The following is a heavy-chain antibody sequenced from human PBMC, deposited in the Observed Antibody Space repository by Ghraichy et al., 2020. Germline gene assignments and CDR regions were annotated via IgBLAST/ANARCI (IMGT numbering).Heavy chain of an antibody. V-gene: IGHV3-69-1*02. CDR2: IRGSDTI. J-gene: IGHJ6*02. CDR3: ARGEGRGYSYRYIPYYFYGLDV. CDR1: GFSITPYS. Sequence: GGSLRLSCVGSGFSITPYSMNWVRQAPGKGLEWISYIRGSDTIYYADSVKGRFTIFRDKAKNSLSLEMNSLRAEDTAVYYCARGEGRGYSYRYIPYYFYGLDVWGQGTTVTVSS. D-gene: IGHD5-18*01.